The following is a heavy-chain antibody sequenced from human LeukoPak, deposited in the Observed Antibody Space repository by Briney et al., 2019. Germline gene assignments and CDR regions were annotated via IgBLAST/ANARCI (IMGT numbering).Heavy chain of an antibody. V-gene: IGHV5-10-1*01. Sequence: GEPLKISCKGSGYSFSTYWINWVRQTPGKGPEWMGRINPSDSYTKYSPSFQGHVTISTDKSINTVHLQWSSLKASDTATYYCARGSGSSGYYGMDVWGKGTTVTVSS. CDR1: GYSFSTYW. CDR3: ARGSGSSGYYGMDV. D-gene: IGHD3-10*01. CDR2: INPSDSYT. J-gene: IGHJ6*04.